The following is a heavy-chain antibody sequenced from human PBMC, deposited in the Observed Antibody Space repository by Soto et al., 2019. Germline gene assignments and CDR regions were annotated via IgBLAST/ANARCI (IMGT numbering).Heavy chain of an antibody. CDR2: IKNKANSYTT. Sequence: EVQLVESGGGLVQPGGSLRLSCAASGFTFSAHYMDWVRQAPGKGLEWVGRIKNKANSYTTDYAASVEGRFTISREDSQNSVYLEMNSLKTEDTAVYYCARVSLVGPSGGRYFDYWGQGSQVGVSS. CDR3: ARVSLVGPSGGRYFDY. J-gene: IGHJ4*02. CDR1: GFTFSAHY. V-gene: IGHV3-72*01. D-gene: IGHD1-26*01.